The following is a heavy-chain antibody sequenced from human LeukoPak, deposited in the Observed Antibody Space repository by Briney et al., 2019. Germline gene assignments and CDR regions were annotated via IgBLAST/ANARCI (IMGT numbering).Heavy chain of an antibody. V-gene: IGHV1-46*01. J-gene: IGHJ4*02. CDR3: ARAQNVDIVATIPFDY. Sequence: ASVTVSCKASGYTFTSYYMHWVRQAPGQGLEWMGIINPSGGSTSYAQKFQGRVTMTRDMSTSTVYMELSSLRSEDTAVYYCARAQNVDIVATIPFDYWGQGTLVTVSS. D-gene: IGHD5-12*01. CDR1: GYTFTSYY. CDR2: INPSGGST.